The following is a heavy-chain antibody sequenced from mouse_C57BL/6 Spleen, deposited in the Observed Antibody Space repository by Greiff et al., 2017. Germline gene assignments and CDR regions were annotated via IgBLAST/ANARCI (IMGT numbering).Heavy chain of an antibody. V-gene: IGHV1-64*01. J-gene: IGHJ1*03. CDR1: GYTFTSYW. CDR3: ARSHSTRCFDD. Sequence: QVQLQQPGAELVKPGASVKLSCKASGYTFTSYWMHWVKQRPGQGLEWIGMIHPNSGSTNYNEKFKSKATLTVDKSSSTAYMQLSSLTSEDSAVYYCARSHSTRCFDDWCTGTTVTVSS. CDR2: IHPNSGST.